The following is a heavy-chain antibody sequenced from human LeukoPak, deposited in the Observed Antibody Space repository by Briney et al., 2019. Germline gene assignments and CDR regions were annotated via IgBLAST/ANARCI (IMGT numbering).Heavy chain of an antibody. V-gene: IGHV4-59*08. CDR2: IYYSGTT. CDR3: ARGGTGWYYE. Sequence: SETLSLTCTVSGGSISSYYWSWIRQPPGKGLEWIGYIYYSGTTNYNPSLKSRVTISVDTSKNQFSLKLSSVTAADTAVYYCARGGTGWYYEWGQGTLVTVSS. CDR1: GGSISSYY. D-gene: IGHD6-19*01. J-gene: IGHJ4*02.